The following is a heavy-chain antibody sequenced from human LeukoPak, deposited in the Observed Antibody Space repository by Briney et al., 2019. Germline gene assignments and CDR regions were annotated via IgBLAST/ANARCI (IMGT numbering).Heavy chain of an antibody. CDR1: GGTFSSYA. D-gene: IGHD1-26*01. J-gene: IGHJ4*02. V-gene: IGHV1-69*06. Sequence: SVKVSCKASGGTFSSYAISWVRQAPGQGLEWVGGIIPIFGAANYAQKFQGRVTITADKSTSTAYMELSSLRSEDTAVYYCARDRSSATFDYWGQGTLVTVSS. CDR2: IIPIFGAA. CDR3: ARDRSSATFDY.